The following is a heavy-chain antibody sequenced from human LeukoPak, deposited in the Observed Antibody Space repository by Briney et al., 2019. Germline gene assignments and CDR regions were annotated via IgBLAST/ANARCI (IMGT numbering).Heavy chain of an antibody. CDR3: ARGAPATEDYYLDV. CDR1: GGSISSNNC. Sequence: SGTLSLTCAVSGGSISSNNCWSWVRQPPGKGLEWIGEIYHSGSTNYNPSLKSRVTISIDKSKNQFSLKLSSVTAADTAVYYCARGAPATEDYYLDVWGKGTTVTVSS. J-gene: IGHJ6*03. CDR2: IYHSGST. V-gene: IGHV4-4*02.